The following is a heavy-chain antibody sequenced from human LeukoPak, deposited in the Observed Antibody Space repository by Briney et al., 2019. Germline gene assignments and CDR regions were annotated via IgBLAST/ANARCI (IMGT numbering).Heavy chain of an antibody. V-gene: IGHV5-51*01. CDR1: GYSFTTYW. J-gene: IGHJ4*02. CDR2: IYPGDSNA. CDR3: ARRSAKQSLYHFDY. D-gene: IGHD3-16*01. Sequence: RGESLKISCQGSGYSFTTYWIGWVRQMPGKGLEWMGIIYPGDSNARYSPSFQGQVTISADKSINTAYLQWSSLRASDTAIYYCARRSAKQSLYHFDYWGQGTLVTVSS.